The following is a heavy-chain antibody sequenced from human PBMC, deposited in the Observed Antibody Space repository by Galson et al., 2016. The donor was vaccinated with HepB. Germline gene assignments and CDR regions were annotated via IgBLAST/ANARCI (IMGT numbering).Heavy chain of an antibody. CDR3: ARREGVHYSDRSDLADDAFNI. D-gene: IGHD3-22*01. CDR1: GGSISSGSHY. J-gene: IGHJ3*02. V-gene: IGHV4-39*01. CDR2: IYYSGNT. Sequence: TLSLTCTVSGGSISSGSHYWGWLRQPPGKGLEWIGSIYYSGNTHYNPSLKSRVTISVDTSKNQFSLKLNSVTAADTAVYFCARREGVHYSDRSDLADDAFNIWGQGTMVTVSS.